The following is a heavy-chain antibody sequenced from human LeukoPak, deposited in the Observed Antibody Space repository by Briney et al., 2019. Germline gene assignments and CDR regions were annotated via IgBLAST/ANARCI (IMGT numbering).Heavy chain of an antibody. D-gene: IGHD3-9*01. V-gene: IGHV1-69*06. J-gene: IGHJ6*02. CDR2: IIPIFGRA. CDR3: AREPTSRLRYFDWLGDGMDV. CDR1: GGTFSSYA. Sequence: ASVKVSCKASGGTFSSYAISWVRQAPGQGLEWMGGIIPIFGRANYAQKFQGRVTITADKSTSTAYMELSSLRSEDTAVYYCAREPTSRLRYFDWLGDGMDVWGQGTTVTVSS.